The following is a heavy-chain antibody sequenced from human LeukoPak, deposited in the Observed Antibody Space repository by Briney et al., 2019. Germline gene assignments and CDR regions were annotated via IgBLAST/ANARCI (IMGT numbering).Heavy chain of an antibody. Sequence: GGSLRLSCTASGLTLSNYWMIWVRQAPGKGLQWVAKIKQDGIEKYYVGSVKGRFTISRDNAENSLYLQMNSLRVEDTAVYYCAARSSGNPYFWGQGTLVTVSS. CDR2: IKQDGIEK. J-gene: IGHJ4*02. CDR3: AARSSGNPYF. CDR1: GLTLSNYW. V-gene: IGHV3-7*03. D-gene: IGHD1-26*01.